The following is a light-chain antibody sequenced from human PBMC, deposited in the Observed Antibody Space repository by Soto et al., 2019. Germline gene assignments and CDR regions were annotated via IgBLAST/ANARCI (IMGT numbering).Light chain of an antibody. CDR3: QKYNSAPFT. V-gene: IGKV1-27*01. Sequence: DIQMTQSPSSLSASVGDRVAITCRASQGISNYLAWYQQKPGKVPKLLIYAASTLQSGVPSRFSGRGSGTDFTLTISSLQPEDVATYYFQKYNSAPFTFGPGTKVDIK. CDR1: QGISNY. CDR2: AAS. J-gene: IGKJ3*01.